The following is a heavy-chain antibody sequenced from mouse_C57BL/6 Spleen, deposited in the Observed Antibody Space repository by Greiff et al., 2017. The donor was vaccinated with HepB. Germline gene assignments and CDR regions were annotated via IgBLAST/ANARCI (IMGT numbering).Heavy chain of an antibody. V-gene: IGHV5-9*01. CDR3: ARHKGRGYYFDY. CDR2: ISGGGGNT. CDR1: GFTFSSYT. D-gene: IGHD1-3*01. J-gene: IGHJ2*01. Sequence: EVMLVESGGGLVKPGGSLKLSCAASGFTFSSYTMSWVRQTPEKRLEWVATISGGGGNTYYPDSVKGRFTISRDNAKHTLYLQMSSLRSEDTALYYCARHKGRGYYFDYWGQGTTLTVSS.